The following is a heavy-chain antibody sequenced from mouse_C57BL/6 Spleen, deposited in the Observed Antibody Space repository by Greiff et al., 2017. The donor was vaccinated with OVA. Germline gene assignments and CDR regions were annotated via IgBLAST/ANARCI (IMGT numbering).Heavy chain of an antibody. CDR3: ARDREDYFDY. CDR1: GFTFSSYA. V-gene: IGHV5-4*01. CDR2: ISDGGSYT. Sequence: EVQRVESGGGLVKPGGSLKLSCAASGFTFSSYAMSWVRQTPEKRLEWVATISDGGSYTYYPDNVKGRFTISRDNAKNNLYLQMSHLKSEDAAMYFCARDREDYFDYWGKGTTLTVSS. J-gene: IGHJ2*01. D-gene: IGHD3-1*01.